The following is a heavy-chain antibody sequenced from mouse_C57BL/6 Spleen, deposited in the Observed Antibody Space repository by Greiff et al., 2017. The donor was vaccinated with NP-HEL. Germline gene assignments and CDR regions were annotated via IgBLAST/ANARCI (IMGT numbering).Heavy chain of an antibody. V-gene: IGHV1-82*01. CDR2: IYPGDGDT. Sequence: QVQLQQSGPELVKPGASVKISCKASGYAFSSSWMNWVKQRPGKGLEWIGRIYPGDGDTNYNGKFKGKATLTADKSSSTAYMQLSSLTSEDSAVYFCAKGYYGSSYDYAMDYWGQGTSVTVSS. D-gene: IGHD1-1*01. J-gene: IGHJ4*01. CDR1: GYAFSSSW. CDR3: AKGYYGSSYDYAMDY.